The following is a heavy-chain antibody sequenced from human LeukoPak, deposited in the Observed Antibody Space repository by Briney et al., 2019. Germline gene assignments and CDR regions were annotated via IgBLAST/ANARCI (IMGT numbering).Heavy chain of an antibody. V-gene: IGHV4-30-4*08. CDR3: ARVRTQFSNAFDI. Sequence: PSQTLSLTCTVSGGSISSGDYYWSWIRQPPGRGREWIGYIYYSGSTYYNPSLKSRVTISVDTSKNQFSLKLSSVTAADTAVYYCARVRTQFSNAFDIWGQGTMVTVSS. J-gene: IGHJ3*02. CDR2: IYYSGST. CDR1: GGSISSGDYY. D-gene: IGHD1-14*01.